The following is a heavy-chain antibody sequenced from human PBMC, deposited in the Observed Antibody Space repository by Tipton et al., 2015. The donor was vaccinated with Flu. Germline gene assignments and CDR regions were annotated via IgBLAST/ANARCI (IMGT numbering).Heavy chain of an antibody. V-gene: IGHV3-21*01. CDR1: GFTFSRFS. CDR2: ISTSSSLI. J-gene: IGHJ4*02. D-gene: IGHD3-9*01. Sequence: GSLRLSCAASGFTFSRFSLNWVRQAPGKGLEWISSISTSSSLIYYADSVKGRFTISRDNAKNSLYLQMDSLRPEDTAMYYCARHYRGEYYPLATGYYCLDFWGQGTLVTVSS. CDR3: ARHYRGEYYPLATGYYCLDF.